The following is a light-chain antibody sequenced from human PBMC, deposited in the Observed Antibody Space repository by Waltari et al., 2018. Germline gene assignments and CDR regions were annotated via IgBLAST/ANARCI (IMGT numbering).Light chain of an antibody. Sequence: EIVMKQSPATLSVSPGARATLSCRASQSVRNNLAWYQQKPGQAPRLLISGASTRATGIPARFSGSGSGTEFTLTISSMQSEDFAVYFCQQYDNWPPWTFGQGTKVEIK. V-gene: IGKV3-15*01. CDR1: QSVRNN. CDR3: QQYDNWPPWT. J-gene: IGKJ1*01. CDR2: GAS.